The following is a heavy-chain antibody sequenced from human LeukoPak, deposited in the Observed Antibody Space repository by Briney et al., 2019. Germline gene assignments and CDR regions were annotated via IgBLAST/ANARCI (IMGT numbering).Heavy chain of an antibody. D-gene: IGHD3-10*02. CDR3: AELGITMIGGV. J-gene: IGHJ6*04. CDR2: ISSSGGPI. CDR1: GFTLSNYE. Sequence: GGSLRLSCAASGFTLSNYEMNWVRQAPGKGLEWVSYISSSGGPIFYADSVKGRFTISRDNAKNSLYLQMNSLRAEDTAVYYCAELGITMIGGVWGKGTTVTISS. V-gene: IGHV3-48*03.